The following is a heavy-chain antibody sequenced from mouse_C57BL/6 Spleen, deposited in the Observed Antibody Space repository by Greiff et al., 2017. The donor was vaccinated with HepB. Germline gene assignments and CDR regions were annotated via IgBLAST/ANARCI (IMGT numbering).Heavy chain of an antibody. CDR2: IDPSDSYT. D-gene: IGHD2-3*01. CDR1: GYTFTSYW. J-gene: IGHJ2*01. Sequence: QVQLKQPGAELVMPGASVKLSCKASGYTFTSYWMHWVTQRPGQGLEWIGEIDPSDSYTNYNQKFKGKSTLTVDKSSSTAYMQLSSLTSEDSAVYYCARCDGLYYFDYWGQGTTLTVSS. V-gene: IGHV1-69*01. CDR3: ARCDGLYYFDY.